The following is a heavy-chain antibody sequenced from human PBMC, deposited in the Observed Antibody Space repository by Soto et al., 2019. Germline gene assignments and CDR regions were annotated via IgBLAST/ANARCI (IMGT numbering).Heavy chain of an antibody. J-gene: IGHJ4*02. CDR1: GFSFSTYS. CDR2: ISGRRYT. CDR3: TRATTMVTFAHSL. V-gene: IGHV3-21*01. D-gene: IGHD4-17*01. Sequence: PVGSLRLSCAASGFSFSTYSMNWVRQVPGKGLQWVSCISGRRYTYYADSVKGRFTISRDNAKNSLYLEMNGLRVEDTAVYYCTRATTMVTFAHSLWGRGTLVTVSS.